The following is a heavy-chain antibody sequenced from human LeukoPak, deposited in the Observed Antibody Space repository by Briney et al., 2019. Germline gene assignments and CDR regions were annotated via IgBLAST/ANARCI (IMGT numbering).Heavy chain of an antibody. CDR3: ARGLEYCDGIACLEDYGKSFDL. CDR1: GGSISSYY. CDR2: IYYSGST. J-gene: IGHJ3*01. D-gene: IGHD2/OR15-2a*01. Sequence: SGTLSLTCTVSGGSISSYYWSWIRQPPGKGLEWIGYIYYSGSTNYNPPLKSRVTISVDTSKNQFSLKLSSVTAADTAVYYCARGLEYCDGIACLEDYGKSFDLWGQGTMVTVSS. V-gene: IGHV4-59*01.